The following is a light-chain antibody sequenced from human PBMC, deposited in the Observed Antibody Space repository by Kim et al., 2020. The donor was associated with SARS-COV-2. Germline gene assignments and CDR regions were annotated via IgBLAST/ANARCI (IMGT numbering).Light chain of an antibody. CDR3: QQYNNWPYT. CDR1: QSVSSN. CDR2: GAS. J-gene: IGKJ2*01. V-gene: IGKV3-15*01. Sequence: EIVMTQSPATLSVSPGERATLSCRASQSVSSNLAWYQQKPGQAPRLLIYGASTRATGIPARFSGSGSGTEFTLTISSLQSKDFAVYYCQQYNNWPYTFGQGTKLE.